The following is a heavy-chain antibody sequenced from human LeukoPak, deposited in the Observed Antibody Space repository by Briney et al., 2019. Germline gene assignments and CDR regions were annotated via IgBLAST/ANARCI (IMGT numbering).Heavy chain of an antibody. Sequence: PGGSLRLSCAASGFTFSSYWMSWVRQAPGKGLEWVANIKQDGSEKYYVDSVKGRFTISRDNAKNSLYLQMNSLRAEDMAVYYCARDSRTLTGYYRDDYWAREPWSPSPQ. D-gene: IGHD3-9*01. V-gene: IGHV3-7*01. J-gene: IGHJ4*02. CDR3: ARDSRTLTGYYRDDY. CDR1: GFTFSSYW. CDR2: IKQDGSEK.